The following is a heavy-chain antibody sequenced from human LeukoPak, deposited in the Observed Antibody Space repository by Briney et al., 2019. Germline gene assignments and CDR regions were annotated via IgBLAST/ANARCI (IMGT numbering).Heavy chain of an antibody. CDR2: IYYSGST. J-gene: IGHJ3*02. V-gene: IGHV4-31*03. CDR3: ARNLVDTAMVDAFDI. Sequence: SQTLSLTCTVSGRSISSGGYYWSWIRQHPGKGLEWIGYIYYSGSTYYNPSLKSRVTISVDTSKNQFSLKLSSVTAADTAVYYCARNLVDTAMVDAFDIWGQGTMVTVSS. D-gene: IGHD5-18*01. CDR1: GRSISSGGYY.